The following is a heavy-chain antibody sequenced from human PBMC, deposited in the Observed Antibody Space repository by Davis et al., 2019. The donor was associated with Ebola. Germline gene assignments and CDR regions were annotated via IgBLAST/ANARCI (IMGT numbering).Heavy chain of an antibody. Sequence: GESLKISCAASGFTFRNYAMHWVRQAPGKGLEWVAVVSHSERERFYADSVKGRFTISRDNSENTLSLQMNSLTADDTSVYYCARAGFDEVLDYWGQGTPVTVSS. CDR2: VSHSERER. CDR3: ARAGFDEVLDY. J-gene: IGHJ4*02. V-gene: IGHV3-30*04. CDR1: GFTFRNYA. D-gene: IGHD3-3*01.